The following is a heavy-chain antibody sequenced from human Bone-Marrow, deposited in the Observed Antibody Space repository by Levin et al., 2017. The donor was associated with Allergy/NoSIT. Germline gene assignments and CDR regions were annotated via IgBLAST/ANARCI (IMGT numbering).Heavy chain of an antibody. CDR3: TRHVRRGRTPAG. CDR1: GFTFSNYW. CDR2: IKTDGTEK. Sequence: PGGSLRLSCVASGFTFSNYWMGWVRQTPGKGLEWVANIKTDGTEKYYVDSVKGRFTISRDNAESSLYLQMNSLRAEDTAEYYCTRHVRRGRTPAGWGQGTVVTVSS. V-gene: IGHV3-7*01. D-gene: IGHD1-14*01. J-gene: IGHJ4*02.